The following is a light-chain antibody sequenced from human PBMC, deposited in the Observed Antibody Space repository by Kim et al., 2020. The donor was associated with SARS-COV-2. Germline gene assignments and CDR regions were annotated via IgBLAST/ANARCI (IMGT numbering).Light chain of an antibody. Sequence: QSALTQPASVSGSPGQSITITCTGTSSDVGGYNYVSWYQQHPGKAPKLMIFEVSNRPSGVSDRFSGSKSGNTASLTISGLQAEDEADYHCSSYSTGTTRVFGTGTKGTAL. CDR2: EVS. CDR3: SSYSTGTTRV. V-gene: IGLV2-14*03. CDR1: SSDVGGYNY. J-gene: IGLJ1*01.